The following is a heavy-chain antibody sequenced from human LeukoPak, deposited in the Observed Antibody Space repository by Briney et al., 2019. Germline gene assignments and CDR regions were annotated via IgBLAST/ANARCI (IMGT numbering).Heavy chain of an antibody. D-gene: IGHD2-15*01. CDR3: AGGRRGGYGLDV. CDR2: VNSNSGDT. CDR1: GYTFTDYY. J-gene: IGHJ6*02. Sequence: GASVKVSCKASGYTFTDYYIHWVRQAPGQGLEWVGWVNSNSGDTEYAQTFQGRVTMTRDTSISTFYMDLTGLRSDDTAVYYCAGGRRGGYGLDVWDHGTTVTVSS. V-gene: IGHV1-2*02.